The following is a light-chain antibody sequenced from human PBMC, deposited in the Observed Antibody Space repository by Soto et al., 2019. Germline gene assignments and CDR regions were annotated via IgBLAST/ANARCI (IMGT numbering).Light chain of an antibody. CDR2: GAS. V-gene: IGKV3-15*01. CDR1: QSVRSN. Sequence: EIVMTQSPATLSVSPGERATLSCRASQSVRSNLAWYQQKPGQAPRLLIYGASTRATGIPARFSGSGSGTEFTLTISSLQSEDFAVYYCQQYNNWPPWTLGQGTKVEIK. J-gene: IGKJ1*01. CDR3: QQYNNWPPWT.